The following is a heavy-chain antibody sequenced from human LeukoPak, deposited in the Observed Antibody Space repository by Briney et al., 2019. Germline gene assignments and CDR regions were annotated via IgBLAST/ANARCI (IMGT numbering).Heavy chain of an antibody. CDR2: INHSGSI. CDR3: AMDTDTSGNS. J-gene: IGHJ4*02. CDR1: GGSFSNYY. V-gene: IGHV4-34*01. D-gene: IGHD3-22*01. Sequence: PSETLSLICSMYGGSFSNYYWSWIRQPPGKGLEWIGEINHSGSINYDPSLKSRVTMSLDTSKNQLSLELKSVTAADTAVYFCAMDTDTSGNSWGQGTLATVSS.